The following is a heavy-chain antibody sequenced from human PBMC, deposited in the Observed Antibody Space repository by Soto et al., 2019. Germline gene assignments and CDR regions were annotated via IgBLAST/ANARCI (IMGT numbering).Heavy chain of an antibody. J-gene: IGHJ6*03. V-gene: IGHV3-7*01. CDR3: ARALLDYGDYLLMDV. Sequence: GGSLRLSCAASGFTFSSYWMSWVRQAPGKGLEWVANIKQDGSEKYYVDSVKGRFTISRDNAKNSLYLQMNSLRAEDTAVYYCARALLDYGDYLLMDVWGKGTTVTVSS. CDR1: GFTFSSYW. CDR2: IKQDGSEK. D-gene: IGHD4-17*01.